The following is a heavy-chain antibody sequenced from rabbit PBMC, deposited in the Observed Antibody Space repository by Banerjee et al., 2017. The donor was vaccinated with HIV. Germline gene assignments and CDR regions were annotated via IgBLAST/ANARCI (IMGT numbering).Heavy chain of an antibody. Sequence: QSLEESGGDLVKPGASLTLTCTASGFSFSSSYWICWVRQAPGKGLEWIACIYTGSGGDTYYASWAKGRFTISKTSSTTVTLQMTSLTAADTATYFCARAGTYGGGIYIYTFNLWGPGTLVTVS. CDR3: ARAGTYGGGIYIYTFNL. CDR2: IYTGSGGDT. D-gene: IGHD8-1*01. J-gene: IGHJ4*01. CDR1: GFSFSSSYW. V-gene: IGHV1S40*01.